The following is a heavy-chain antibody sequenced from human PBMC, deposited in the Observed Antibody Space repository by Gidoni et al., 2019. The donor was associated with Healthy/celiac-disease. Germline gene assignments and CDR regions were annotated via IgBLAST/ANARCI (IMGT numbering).Heavy chain of an antibody. CDR1: GYSFTSYW. V-gene: IGHV5-51*01. Sequence: EVQLVQSGAEVKQPGESLKISCKGSGYSFTSYWIGGVRQMPGKGLEWMGIIYPGDSDTRYSPSFQGQVTISADKSISTAYLQWSSLKASDTAMYYCARHTTTLTGYLNWFDPWGQGTLVTVSS. D-gene: IGHD3-9*01. CDR2: IYPGDSDT. CDR3: ARHTTTLTGYLNWFDP. J-gene: IGHJ5*02.